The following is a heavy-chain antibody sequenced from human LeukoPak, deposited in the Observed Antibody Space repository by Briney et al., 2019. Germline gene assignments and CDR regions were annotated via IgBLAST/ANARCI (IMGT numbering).Heavy chain of an antibody. D-gene: IGHD3-22*01. CDR1: GFTFSSYE. CDR3: ARERDYDSSGYYFDY. V-gene: IGHV3-48*03. J-gene: IGHJ4*02. Sequence: GGSLRPSCAASGFTFSSYEMNWVRQAPGKGLEWVSYISSSGSTIYYADSVKGRFTISRDNAKNSLYLQMNSLRAEDTAVYYCARERDYDSSGYYFDYWGQGTLVTVSS. CDR2: ISSSGSTI.